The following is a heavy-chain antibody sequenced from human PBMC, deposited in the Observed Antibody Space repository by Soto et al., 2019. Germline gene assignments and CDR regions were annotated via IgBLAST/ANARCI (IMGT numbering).Heavy chain of an antibody. CDR2: IYSSGST. V-gene: IGHV4-30-4*01. D-gene: IGHD4-17*01. CDR3: ARGPTVTTDY. Sequence: QVQLQESGPGLVKPSQTLSLTCTVSGGSIRSDFHYWSWFRQPPGKGLEWIGYIYSSGSTYYNPSLKSQVSILXDTSKNQFSLKLSSVTAADTAVYYCARGPTVTTDYWGQGALVTVSS. J-gene: IGHJ4*02. CDR1: GGSIRSDFHY.